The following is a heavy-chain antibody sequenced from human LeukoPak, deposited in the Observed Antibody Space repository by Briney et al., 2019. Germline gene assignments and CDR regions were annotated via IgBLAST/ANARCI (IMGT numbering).Heavy chain of an antibody. V-gene: IGHV3-48*03. D-gene: IGHD6-19*01. Sequence: GGSLRLSCVASGFTFSLYEVNWVRQAPGKGLEWISYISRSGGTIYYADSVKGRFTTSRDNAKNSLYLQMNSLRVEDTAVYYCARDSFSSGWFLFDYWGQGALVTVSS. CDR3: ARDSFSSGWFLFDY. CDR1: GFTFSLYE. CDR2: ISRSGGTI. J-gene: IGHJ4*02.